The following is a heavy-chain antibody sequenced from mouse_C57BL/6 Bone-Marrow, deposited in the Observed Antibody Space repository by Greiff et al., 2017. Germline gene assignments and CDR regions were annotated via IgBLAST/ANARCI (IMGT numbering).Heavy chain of an antibody. CDR2: IYPGSGNT. CDR1: GYSFTSYY. D-gene: IGHD1-1*01. V-gene: IGHV1-66*01. J-gene: IGHJ4*01. CDR3: ARTRNYEREMDY. Sequence: QFPLPPSSRSLAKPGASVKISCKASGYSFTSYYIHWVKQRPGQGLEWIGWIYPGSGNTKYNEKFKGKATLTADTSSSTAYMQLSSLTSEDSAVYYCARTRNYEREMDYWGQGTSVTVSS.